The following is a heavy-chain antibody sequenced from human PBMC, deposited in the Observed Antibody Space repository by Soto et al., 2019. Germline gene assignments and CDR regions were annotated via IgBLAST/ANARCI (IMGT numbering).Heavy chain of an antibody. J-gene: IGHJ4*02. V-gene: IGHV3-53*01. CDR3: ARGKGIGWYESSDY. CDR1: GFTDSISY. D-gene: IGHD6-19*01. CDR2: IYRDGST. Sequence: EVQLVESGGGLIQPGESLRLSCAASGFTDSISYMSWVRQAPGKGLEWVSTIYRDGSTYYADSVEGRFTISRDNSKNTLYLQMNSLRAEDTATYYCARGKGIGWYESSDYWGQGTLVTVSS.